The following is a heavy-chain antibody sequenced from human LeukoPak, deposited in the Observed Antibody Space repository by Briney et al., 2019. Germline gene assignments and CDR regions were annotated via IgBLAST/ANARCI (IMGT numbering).Heavy chain of an antibody. V-gene: IGHV3-30*02. CDR2: IRYAGSNK. J-gene: IGHJ4*02. D-gene: IGHD3-10*01. CDR3: AKGRYYYGSAQGY. CDR1: GFTFSSYG. Sequence: GGSLRLSCAASGFTFSSYGMHWVRQAPGKGLEWVAFIRYAGSNKYYADSVKGRFTISRGNSKNTLYLQMNSLRAEDTAVYYCAKGRYYYGSAQGYWGQGTLVTVSS.